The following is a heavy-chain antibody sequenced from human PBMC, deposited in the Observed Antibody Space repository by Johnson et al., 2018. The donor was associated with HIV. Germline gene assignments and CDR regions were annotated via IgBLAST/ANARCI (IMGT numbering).Heavy chain of an antibody. CDR1: GFTFSSYA. J-gene: IGHJ3*02. Sequence: QVQLVESGGGVVQPGRSLRLSCAASGFTFSSYAMHWVRQAPGKGLEWVAVISYDGSNKYYADSVKGRFTISRDNSKNTLYLQMNSLRAEDTAVYYCARDRFSYYDFWSGYYRGAFDIWGQGTMVTVSS. CDR3: ARDRFSYYDFWSGYYRGAFDI. V-gene: IGHV3-30*04. D-gene: IGHD3-3*01. CDR2: ISYDGSNK.